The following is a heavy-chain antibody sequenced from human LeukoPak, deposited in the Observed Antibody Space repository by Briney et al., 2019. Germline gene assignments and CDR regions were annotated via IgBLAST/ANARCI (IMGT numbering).Heavy chain of an antibody. D-gene: IGHD3-16*01. CDR3: ARVLVRGTNWFDP. J-gene: IGHJ5*02. CDR1: GFTFSNAW. Sequence: GGSLRLSCAASGFTFSNAWMNWVRQAPGKGLEWVGRIKSKTDGGTTDYAAPVKGRFTISRDDSQNTLYLQMNSLRAEDSAVYYCARVLVRGTNWFDPWGQGTLVTVSS. CDR2: IKSKTDGGTT. V-gene: IGHV3-15*01.